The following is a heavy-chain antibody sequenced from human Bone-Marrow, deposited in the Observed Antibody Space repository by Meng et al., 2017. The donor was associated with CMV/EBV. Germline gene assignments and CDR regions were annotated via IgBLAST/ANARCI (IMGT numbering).Heavy chain of an antibody. Sequence: GGSLRLSCAASGFTFSNNWMSWVRQAPGKGLEWVGRIKSKTDGGTTDYAAPVKGRFTISRDDSKNTLYLQMNSLKTEDTAVYYCTTDRIVGATYYYYYGMDVWGQGTTVTVSS. CDR3: TTDRIVGATYYYYYGMDV. V-gene: IGHV3-15*01. CDR2: IKSKTDGGTT. D-gene: IGHD1-26*01. CDR1: GFTFSNNW. J-gene: IGHJ6*02.